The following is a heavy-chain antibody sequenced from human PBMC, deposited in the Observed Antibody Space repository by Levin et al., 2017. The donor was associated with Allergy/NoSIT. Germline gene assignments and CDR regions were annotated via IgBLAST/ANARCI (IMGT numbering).Heavy chain of an antibody. CDR1: GGSISSGSYY. J-gene: IGHJ5*02. CDR2: IYFTGPT. V-gene: IGHV4-39*01. D-gene: IGHD6-13*01. Sequence: SQTLSLTCTVSGGSISSGSYYWAWIRQAPGKGLEWIGHIYFTGPTYYNPSLKRRVTISVDTSNNQFSLELTSVTAADTAVFYCARAVKAAGWFWFDPWGPGTPVTVSS. CDR3: ARAVKAAGWFWFDP.